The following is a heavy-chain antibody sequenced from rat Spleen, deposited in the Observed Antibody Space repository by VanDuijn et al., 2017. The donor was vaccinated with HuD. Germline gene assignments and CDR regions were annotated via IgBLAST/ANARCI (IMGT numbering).Heavy chain of an antibody. CDR3: ATRGWLWGFAY. CDR1: GYXISXXXR. CDR2: INSAGNT. V-gene: IGHV3-3*01. Sequence: EVQLQESGPGLVKPSQXLSLTCXXTGYXISXXXRWXXIRKXXGNKLEWMGYINSAGNTNYNPSLKSRISITRDTSKNQFFLQVNSVTTEDTATYYCATRGWLWGFAYWGQVTLVTVSS. D-gene: IGHD1-12*03. J-gene: IGHJ3*01.